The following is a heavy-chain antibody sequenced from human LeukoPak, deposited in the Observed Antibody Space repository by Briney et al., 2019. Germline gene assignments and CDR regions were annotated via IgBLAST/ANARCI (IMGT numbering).Heavy chain of an antibody. D-gene: IGHD6-19*01. CDR1: GGSISSYSNY. V-gene: IGHV4-61*02. Sequence: SETLSLTCTVSGGSISSYSNYWSWIRQPAGKGLEWIGRIYSSGSTNYNPSLKSRVTISVDTSKNQFSLKLSSVTAADTAVYYCASIFGYSSVYYFDYWGQGTLVTVSS. CDR2: IYSSGST. CDR3: ASIFGYSSVYYFDY. J-gene: IGHJ4*02.